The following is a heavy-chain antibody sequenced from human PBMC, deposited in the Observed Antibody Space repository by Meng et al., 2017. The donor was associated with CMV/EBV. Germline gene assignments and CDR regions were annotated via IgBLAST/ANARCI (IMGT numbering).Heavy chain of an antibody. J-gene: IGHJ6*02. V-gene: IGHV3-21*01. Sequence: GESLKISCAASGFTFSSYSMNWVRQAPGKGLEWVSSISSSSSYIYYADSVKGRFTISRDNAKNSLYLQMNSLRAEDTAVYYCASDSTGYYYYGMDVWGQGTTVTVSS. CDR3: ASDSTGYYYYGMDV. CDR1: GFTFSSYS. D-gene: IGHD1-14*01. CDR2: ISSSSSYI.